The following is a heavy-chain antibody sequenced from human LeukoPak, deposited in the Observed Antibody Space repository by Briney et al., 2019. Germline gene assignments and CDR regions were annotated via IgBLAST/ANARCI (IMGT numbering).Heavy chain of an antibody. Sequence: GGSLRLSCAASGFTFSSYWMNWVRQAPGKGLEWVSYISSSGSIRYYADSAKGRFAISRDNAKNSLYLQMNGLRAEDTAVYYCARDSSGWYVDYWGQGTLVTVSS. CDR2: ISSSGSIR. CDR1: GFTFSSYW. D-gene: IGHD6-19*01. J-gene: IGHJ4*02. V-gene: IGHV3-48*01. CDR3: ARDSSGWYVDY.